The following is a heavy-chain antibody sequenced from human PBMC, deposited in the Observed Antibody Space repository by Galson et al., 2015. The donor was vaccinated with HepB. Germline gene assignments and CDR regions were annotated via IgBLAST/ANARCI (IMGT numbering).Heavy chain of an antibody. D-gene: IGHD2-8*01. CDR2: IWYDGSNK. CDR3: ARDEVLGGLYRIYYYYYMDV. Sequence: SLRLSCAASGFTFSSYGMHWVRQAPGKGLEWVAVIWYDGSNKYYADSVKGRFTISRDNSKNTLYLQMNSLRAEDTAVYYCARDEVLGGLYRIYYYYYMDVWGKGTTVTVSS. CDR1: GFTFSSYG. J-gene: IGHJ6*03. V-gene: IGHV3-33*01.